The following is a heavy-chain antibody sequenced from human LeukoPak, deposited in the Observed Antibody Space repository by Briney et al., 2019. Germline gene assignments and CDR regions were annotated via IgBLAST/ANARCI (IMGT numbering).Heavy chain of an antibody. V-gene: IGHV3-30-3*01. CDR3: ARERYYDSSGYNWDFDY. CDR1: GFTFSSYA. J-gene: IGHJ4*02. CDR2: ISYDGSNK. Sequence: PGRSLRLSCAASGFTFSSYAMHWVRQAPGKGLEWVAVISYDGSNKYYADSVKGRFTISRDNSKNTLYLQMNSLRAEDTAAYYCARERYYDSSGYNWDFDYWGQGTLVTVSS. D-gene: IGHD3-22*01.